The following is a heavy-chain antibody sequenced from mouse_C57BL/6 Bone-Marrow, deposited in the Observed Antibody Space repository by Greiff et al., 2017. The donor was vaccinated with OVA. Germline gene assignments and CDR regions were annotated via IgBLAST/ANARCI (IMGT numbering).Heavy chain of an antibody. CDR2: IHPSDSDT. V-gene: IGHV1-74*01. CDR3: AMSGLWYGGGAYAMDY. D-gene: IGHD2-1*01. CDR1: GYTFTSYW. Sequence: QVQLQQPGAELVKPGASVKVSCKASGYTFTSYWMHWVKQRPGQGLEWIGRIHPSDSDTNYNQKFKGKATLTVDKSSSTAYMQLSSLTSEDSAVYYCAMSGLWYGGGAYAMDYWGQGTSVTVSS. J-gene: IGHJ4*01.